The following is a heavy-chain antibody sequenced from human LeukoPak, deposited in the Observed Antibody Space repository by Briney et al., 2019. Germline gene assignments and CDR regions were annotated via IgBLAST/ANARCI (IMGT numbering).Heavy chain of an antibody. CDR1: GYSISSGYY. D-gene: IGHD4-17*01. V-gene: IGHV4-38-2*02. Sequence: SETLSLTCTVSGYSISSGYYWGWIRQPPGKGLEWIGSIYHSGSTYYNPSLKSRVTISVDTSKNQFSLKLSSVTAADTAVYYCAQTVNYYYYYMDVWGKGTTVTVSS. CDR3: AQTVNYYYYYMDV. CDR2: IYHSGST. J-gene: IGHJ6*03.